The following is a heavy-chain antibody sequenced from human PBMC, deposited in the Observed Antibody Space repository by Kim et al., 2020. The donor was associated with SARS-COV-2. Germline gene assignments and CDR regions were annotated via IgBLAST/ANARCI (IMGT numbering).Heavy chain of an antibody. CDR1: GGSISSYY. J-gene: IGHJ4*02. D-gene: IGHD1-26*01. V-gene: IGHV4-59*13. CDR2: IYYSGST. Sequence: ETLSLTCTVSGGSISSYYLSWIRQPPGKGLEWIGYIYYSGSTNYNPSLKSRVTISVDTSKNQFSLKLSSVTAADTAVYYCARISGSYSRLLAFDYWGQGTLVTVSS. CDR3: ARISGSYSRLLAFDY.